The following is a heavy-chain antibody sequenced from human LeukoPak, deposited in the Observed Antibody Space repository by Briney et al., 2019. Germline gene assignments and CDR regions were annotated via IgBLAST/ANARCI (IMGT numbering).Heavy chain of an antibody. D-gene: IGHD3-22*01. V-gene: IGHV3-7*01. CDR3: VRDQDYYDSSGYYLLFDY. J-gene: IGHJ4*02. Sequence: GGSLRLSCAASGFTFSRYWMSWVRQAPGKGPEWVANIKQDGSEKYYVDSVKGRFTISRDNAKNSLYLQMNSLRAEDTAVYYCVRDQDYYDSSGYYLLFDYWGQGTLVTVSS. CDR2: IKQDGSEK. CDR1: GFTFSRYW.